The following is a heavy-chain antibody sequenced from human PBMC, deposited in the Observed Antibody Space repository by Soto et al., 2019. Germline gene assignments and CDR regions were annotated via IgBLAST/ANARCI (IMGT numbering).Heavy chain of an antibody. D-gene: IGHD3-16*01. J-gene: IGHJ5*02. CDR2: MYTKERT. Sequence: SETLSLTCTVSGGSITNYDWSWIRQPAGKGLEWIGRMYTKERTNYNLSFKSRVTMAVDTSKNHFSLKLNSVTAADTAVYYCARDDYTDGGNNWFDPWGQGTLVTVSS. CDR3: ARDDYTDGGNNWFDP. V-gene: IGHV4-4*07. CDR1: GGSITNYD.